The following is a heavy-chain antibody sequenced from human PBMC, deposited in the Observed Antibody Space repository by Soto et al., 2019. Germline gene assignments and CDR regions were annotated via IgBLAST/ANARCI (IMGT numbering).Heavy chain of an antibody. Sequence: QVQLQESGPGLVKPSQTLSLTCTVSGGSISSGGYYWSWIRQHPGKGLEWIGYIYYSGSTYYNPSLKGRVTISVDTSKNQFSLKLSSVTAADTAVYYCARDRRSMVRGVIGWFDPWGQGTLVTVSS. V-gene: IGHV4-31*03. CDR3: ARDRRSMVRGVIGWFDP. CDR1: GGSISSGGYY. CDR2: IYYSGST. J-gene: IGHJ5*02. D-gene: IGHD3-10*01.